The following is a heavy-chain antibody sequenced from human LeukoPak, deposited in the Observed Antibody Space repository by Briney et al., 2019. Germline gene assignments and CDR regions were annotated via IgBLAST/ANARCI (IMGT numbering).Heavy chain of an antibody. CDR2: INGDGSTT. V-gene: IGHV3-74*01. Sequence: GSLRLSCAASGFAFNKYLMHWVRQTPGKGLVWVSRINGDGSTTSYADSVKGGFTISRDNAKNTLYLQMSGLRAEDTAVYYCAIGNYYDSRGYYTFGHWGQGTLVSVSS. D-gene: IGHD3-22*01. J-gene: IGHJ4*02. CDR1: GFAFNKYL. CDR3: AIGNYYDSRGYYTFGH.